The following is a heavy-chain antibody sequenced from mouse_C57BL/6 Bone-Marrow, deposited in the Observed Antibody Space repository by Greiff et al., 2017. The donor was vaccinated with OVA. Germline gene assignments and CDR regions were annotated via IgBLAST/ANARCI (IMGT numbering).Heavy chain of an antibody. CDR2: IDPENGDT. D-gene: IGHD2-3*01. J-gene: IGHJ4*01. CDR1: GFNIKDDY. V-gene: IGHV14-4*01. CDR3: TTQGLLRGYYAMDY. Sequence: DVQLQESGAELVRPGASVKLSCTASGFNIKDDYMHWVKQRPEQGLEWIGWIDPENGDTEYASKFQGKATITADTSSNTAYLQLSSLTSEDTAVYYCTTQGLLRGYYAMDYWGQGTSVTVSS.